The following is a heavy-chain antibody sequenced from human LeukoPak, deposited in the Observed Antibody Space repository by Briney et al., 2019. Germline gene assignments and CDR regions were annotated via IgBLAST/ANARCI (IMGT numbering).Heavy chain of an antibody. CDR2: INPSGGST. Sequence: ASVKVSCKASGYTFTSYYMHWVRQAPGQGLEWMGIINPSGGSTSYAQKFQGRVTMTRDTSTSTVYMELSSLRSEDTAVYYCARATPPIVVVAAARGEFDYWGQGTLVTVSS. J-gene: IGHJ4*02. V-gene: IGHV1-46*01. CDR3: ARATPPIVVVAAARGEFDY. D-gene: IGHD2-15*01. CDR1: GYTFTSYY.